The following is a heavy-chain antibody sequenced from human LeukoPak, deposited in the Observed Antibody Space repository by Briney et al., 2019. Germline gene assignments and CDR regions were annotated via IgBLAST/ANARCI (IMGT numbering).Heavy chain of an antibody. J-gene: IGHJ4*02. Sequence: GGSLRLSCAASGLTFSNYWMSWVRQAPGKGLEWEANIKPDGSEKYYVDSVKGRFTISRDNAKNSLYLQMNSLRAEDTAVYYCARDSFWGGYYDSSGYYSPLEFGYWGQGTLVTVSS. D-gene: IGHD3-22*01. CDR3: ARDSFWGGYYDSSGYYSPLEFGY. CDR1: GLTFSNYW. CDR2: IKPDGSEK. V-gene: IGHV3-7*01.